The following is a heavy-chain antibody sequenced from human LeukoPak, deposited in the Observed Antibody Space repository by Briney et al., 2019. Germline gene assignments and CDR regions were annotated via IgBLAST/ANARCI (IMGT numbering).Heavy chain of an antibody. CDR2: IYYSGST. Sequence: PSETLSLTCTVSGGSLSSSSYYWGWIRPPPGKGLEWIGSIYYSGSTSYNPSLKSRVTISVDTSKNQFSLKLSSVTAADTAVYYCARRIVGANPCIDYWGQGTLVTVSS. CDR1: GGSLSSSSYY. D-gene: IGHD1-26*01. V-gene: IGHV4-39*07. J-gene: IGHJ4*02. CDR3: ARRIVGANPCIDY.